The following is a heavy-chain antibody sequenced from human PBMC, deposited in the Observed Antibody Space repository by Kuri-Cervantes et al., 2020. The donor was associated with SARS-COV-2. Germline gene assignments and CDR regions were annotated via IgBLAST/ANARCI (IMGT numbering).Heavy chain of an antibody. CDR1: GFTFSSYA. D-gene: IGHD6-13*01. Sequence: GESLKISCAASGFTFSSYAMSWVRQAPGKVLEWVSAISGSGGSTYYADSVEGRFTISRDNSKNTLYLQINSLRAEDTAVYYCAKELNEGYSSSWYFDYWGQGTLVTVSS. CDR2: ISGSGGST. CDR3: AKELNEGYSSSWYFDY. V-gene: IGHV3-23*01. J-gene: IGHJ4*02.